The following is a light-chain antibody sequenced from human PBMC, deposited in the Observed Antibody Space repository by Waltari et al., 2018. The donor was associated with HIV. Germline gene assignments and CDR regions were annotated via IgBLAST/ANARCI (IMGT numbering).Light chain of an antibody. CDR1: QSVSSSQ. CDR3: QQYNNWPPIT. Sequence: EIVLTQSPGTLSMSPGERAILSCRASQSVSSSQIAWYQQKRGQAPRLLIYGGSSRATGIPDRFSGSGSGTHHTLTISSLQSEDFALYYCQQYNNWPPITFGQGTRLEIK. V-gene: IGKV3D-15*01. J-gene: IGKJ5*01. CDR2: GGS.